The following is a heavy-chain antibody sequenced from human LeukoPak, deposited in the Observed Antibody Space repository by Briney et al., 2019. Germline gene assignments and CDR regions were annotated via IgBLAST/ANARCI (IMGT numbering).Heavy chain of an antibody. D-gene: IGHD2/OR15-2a*01. J-gene: IGHJ4*02. CDR1: GFSFTNYW. CDR2: INSDGSWT. V-gene: IGHV3-74*01. CDR3: VSFYETY. Sequence: GGSLRLSCAASGFSFTNYWMHWVRQAPGKGLVWVSHINSDGSWTSYADSVKGRFTISKDNAKNTVYLQMNSLRAEDTAVYYCVSFYETYWGRGTLVTVSS.